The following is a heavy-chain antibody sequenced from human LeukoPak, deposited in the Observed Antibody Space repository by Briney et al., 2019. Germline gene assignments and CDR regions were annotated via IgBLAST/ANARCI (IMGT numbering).Heavy chain of an antibody. CDR2: ISSSSDSM. J-gene: IGHJ4*02. Sequence: GGSLRLSCVASGFTFSSYSMNWVRQAPGKGPEWVSYISSSSDSMYYADSVKGRFTISRDNSKNTLYLQMNSLRAEDTAVYYCARDQRDGYNYSFDYWGQGTLVTVSS. D-gene: IGHD5-24*01. V-gene: IGHV3-48*01. CDR3: ARDQRDGYNYSFDY. CDR1: GFTFSSYS.